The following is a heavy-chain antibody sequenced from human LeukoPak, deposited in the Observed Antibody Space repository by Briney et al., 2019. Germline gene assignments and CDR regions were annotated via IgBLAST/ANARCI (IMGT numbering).Heavy chain of an antibody. CDR2: IKPNSGGT. CDR3: ARSGSVTATSTANDF. CDR1: GYTFTDYF. J-gene: IGHJ4*02. D-gene: IGHD3-10*01. V-gene: IGHV1-2*02. Sequence: ASVKVSCKASGYTFTDYFMHWVRQAPAQGLEWMGGIKPNSGGTNFAQRFQGRVTMTSDTSISTAYMELSRLTSDDTAVYYCARSGSVTATSTANDFWGQGTLVAVSS.